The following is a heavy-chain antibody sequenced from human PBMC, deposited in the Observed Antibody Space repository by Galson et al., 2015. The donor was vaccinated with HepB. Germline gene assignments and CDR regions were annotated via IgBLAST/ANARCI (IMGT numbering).Heavy chain of an antibody. CDR2: ISGSGGSR. D-gene: IGHD1-1*01. CDR1: GFSFSTYA. CDR3: AKDLLGHDNSSWVKQYYYYGMDV. Sequence: SLRLSCAASGFSFSTYAMNWVRQAPGKGLEWVSAISGSGGSRYYLGSVKGRFTISRDNFKNTLHLQMNSLRAEDTAVYFCAKDLLGHDNSSWVKQYYYYGMDVWGQGTTVTVSS. J-gene: IGHJ6*02. V-gene: IGHV3-23*01.